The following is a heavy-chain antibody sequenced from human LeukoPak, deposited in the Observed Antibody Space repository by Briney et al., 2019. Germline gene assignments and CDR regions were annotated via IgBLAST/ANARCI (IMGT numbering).Heavy chain of an antibody. Sequence: GRSLRLSCAASGFTFSSYGMHWVRQAPGKGLEWVAVISYDGSNKYYADSVKGRFTISRDNSKNTLYLQRNSLRAEDTAVYYCAKVVVVPAAILKIPEDAFDIWGQGTMVTVSS. J-gene: IGHJ3*02. V-gene: IGHV3-30*18. D-gene: IGHD2-2*01. CDR1: GFTFSSYG. CDR2: ISYDGSNK. CDR3: AKVVVVPAAILKIPEDAFDI.